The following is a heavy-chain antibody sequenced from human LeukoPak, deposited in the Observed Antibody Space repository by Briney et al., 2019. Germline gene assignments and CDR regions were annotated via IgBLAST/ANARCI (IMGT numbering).Heavy chain of an antibody. CDR3: AGPRSSGWYFTFDY. CDR2: IYSGGSR. J-gene: IGHJ4*02. CDR1: GFTVSSNY. Sequence: PGGSLRLSCAASGFTVSSNYMSWVRQAPGKGLEWGSVIYSGGSRYYADSVKGRFTISRDNSKNTLYLQMNSLRAEDTAVYYCAGPRSSGWYFTFDYWGQGTLVTVSS. V-gene: IGHV3-66*01. D-gene: IGHD6-19*01.